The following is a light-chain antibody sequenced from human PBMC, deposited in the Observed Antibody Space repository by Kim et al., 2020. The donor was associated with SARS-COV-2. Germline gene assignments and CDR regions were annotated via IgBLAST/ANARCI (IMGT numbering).Light chain of an antibody. CDR1: KLGNKD. CDR3: QAWDSSNVV. Sequence: STGQTARGTGSGGKLGNKDDSCYEKRPGQSLVLSIYQDTKRPAGIPERFSSSNSGNTATLTIRGAQAMDEGDYYCQAWDSSNVVFGGGTQLTIL. V-gene: IGLV3-1*01. J-gene: IGLJ2*01. CDR2: QDT.